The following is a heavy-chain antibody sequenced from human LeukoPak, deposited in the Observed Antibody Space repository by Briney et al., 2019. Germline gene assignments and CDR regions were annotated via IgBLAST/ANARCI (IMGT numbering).Heavy chain of an antibody. D-gene: IGHD5-18*01. V-gene: IGHV3-30*01. CDR1: GFTFSSYA. CDR3: ARGPPGYSYGSSDYYYYMDV. CDR2: ISYDGSNK. J-gene: IGHJ6*03. Sequence: GRSLRRSCAASGFTFSSYAMHWVRQAPGKGLEWVAVISYDGSNKYYADSVKGRFTISRDNSKNTLYLQMNSLRAEDTAVYYCARGPPGYSYGSSDYYYYMDVWGKGTTVTVSS.